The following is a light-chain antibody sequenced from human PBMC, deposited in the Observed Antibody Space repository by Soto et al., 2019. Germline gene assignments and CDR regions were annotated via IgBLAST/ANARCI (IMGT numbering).Light chain of an antibody. CDR1: SSDVGSYNL. Sequence: QSALTQPASVSGSPGQSTTISCTGTSSDVGSYNLVSWYQQHPGKAPKLMIYEGSKRPSGVSNRFSGSKSGNTASLTISGLQAEDEADYYCFSYAGSSTYVFGTGTKLTVL. J-gene: IGLJ1*01. CDR2: EGS. V-gene: IGLV2-23*01. CDR3: FSYAGSSTYV.